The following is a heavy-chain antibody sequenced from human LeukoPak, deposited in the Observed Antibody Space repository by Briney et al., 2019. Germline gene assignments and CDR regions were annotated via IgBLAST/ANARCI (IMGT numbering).Heavy chain of an antibody. Sequence: ASVKVSCKASGGTFISYPISWVRQAPGQGLEWMGGIIPIFGTPNYAQKFQGRVTITADESTSTAYLELSSLRSEDTAVYYCAREGHWHTNTFVYWGQGTLVTVSS. CDR1: GGTFISYP. CDR2: IIPIFGTP. CDR3: AREGHWHTNTFVY. V-gene: IGHV1-69*13. D-gene: IGHD2-2*01. J-gene: IGHJ4*02.